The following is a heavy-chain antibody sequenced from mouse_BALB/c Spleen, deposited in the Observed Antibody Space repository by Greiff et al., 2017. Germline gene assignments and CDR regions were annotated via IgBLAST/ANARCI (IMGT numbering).Heavy chain of an antibody. J-gene: IGHJ4*01. V-gene: IGHV5-17*02. Sequence: VQLKESGGGLVKPGGSRKLSCAASGFTFSSFGMHWVRQAPEKGLEWVAYISSGSSTIYYADTVKGRFTISRDNPKNTLFLQMTSLRSEDTAMYYCARSDYDYDRGGIYYAMDDWGQGTSVTVSS. D-gene: IGHD2-4*01. CDR2: ISSGSSTI. CDR1: GFTFSSFG. CDR3: ARSDYDYDRGGIYYAMDD.